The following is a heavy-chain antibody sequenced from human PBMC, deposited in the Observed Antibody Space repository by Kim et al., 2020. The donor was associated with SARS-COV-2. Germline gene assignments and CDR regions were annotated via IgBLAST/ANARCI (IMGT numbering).Heavy chain of an antibody. D-gene: IGHD5-12*01. CDR1: GFTFSSYA. J-gene: IGHJ4*02. CDR2: ISGSGGST. CDR3: AKDPLLDSGFYVTPYYFDY. Sequence: GGSLRLSCAASGFTFSSYAMSWVRQAPGKGLEWVSAISGSGGSTYYADSVKGRFTISRDNSKNTLYLQMNSLRAEDTAVYYCAKDPLLDSGFYVTPYYFDYWGQGTLVTVSS. V-gene: IGHV3-23*01.